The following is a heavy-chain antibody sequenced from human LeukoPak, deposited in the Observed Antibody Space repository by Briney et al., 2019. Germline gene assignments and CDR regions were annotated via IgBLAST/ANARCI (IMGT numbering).Heavy chain of an antibody. CDR1: GYTFTGYY. CDR3: VREVAASVVDGMDV. Sequence: GASVKVSCKASGYTFTGYYMHWVRQAPGQGLEWMGWINPNSGGTNYAQKFQGRVTMTRDTSISTAYMELSRLRSDDTAVYYCVREVAASVVDGMDVWGQGTTVTVSS. J-gene: IGHJ6*02. D-gene: IGHD6-25*01. V-gene: IGHV1-2*02. CDR2: INPNSGGT.